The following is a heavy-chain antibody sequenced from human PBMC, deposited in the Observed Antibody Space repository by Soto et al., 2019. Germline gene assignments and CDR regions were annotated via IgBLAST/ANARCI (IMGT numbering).Heavy chain of an antibody. V-gene: IGHV4-59*12. CDR2: IYYSGST. CDR3: AKEAQYSSGWFDY. Sequence: SETLSLTCTVAGGSISSYYWSWIRQPPGKGLEWIGYIYYSGSTNYNPSLKSRVTISVDNSKNTLYLQMNSLRAEDTAVYYCAKEAQYSSGWFDYWGQGTLVTVSS. CDR1: GGSISSYY. D-gene: IGHD6-19*01. J-gene: IGHJ4*02.